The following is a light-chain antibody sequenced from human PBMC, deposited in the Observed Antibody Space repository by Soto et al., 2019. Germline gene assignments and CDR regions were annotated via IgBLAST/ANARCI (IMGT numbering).Light chain of an antibody. J-gene: IGKJ1*01. CDR1: QSVTSSY. CDR3: QQRSNWPRT. Sequence: EIVLTHSQGTLSLSPCERATLSFSASQSVTSSYLARYQQKPGHTPRLLIYSASIGATGTPARFSGSGSGSDFTLTISSLQSEDFAAYYCQQRSNWPRTFGQGTKVDIK. CDR2: SAS. V-gene: IGKV3D-20*02.